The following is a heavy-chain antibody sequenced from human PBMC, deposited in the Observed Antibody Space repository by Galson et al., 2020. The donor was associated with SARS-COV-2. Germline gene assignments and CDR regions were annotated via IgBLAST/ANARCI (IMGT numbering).Heavy chain of an antibody. J-gene: IGHJ3*02. D-gene: IGHD3-22*01. CDR2: ISYSGST. CDR3: ARRARLDDNNDYYAFDI. Sequence: SETLSLTCTVSGGSISTSSDYWGWIRQPPGKGLEWIATISYSGSTYYNPSLKSRAMISVDKSKNQFSLKLSSVTAADTAVYYCARRARLDDNNDYYAFDIWGQGTMVTVSS. V-gene: IGHV4-39*01. CDR1: GGSISTSSDY.